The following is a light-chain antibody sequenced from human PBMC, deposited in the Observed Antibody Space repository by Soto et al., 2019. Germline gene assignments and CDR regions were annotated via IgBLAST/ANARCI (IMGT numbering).Light chain of an antibody. Sequence: LTQPPSASGSPGESVTISCTGTSGDVGRFNYVSWYQQHPGKAPKLMIHEVSKRPSGVPDRFSGSKSGNTASLTVSGLQPEDEAEYYCSSYAGSNKMVFGPRTKVTVL. CDR1: SGDVGRFNY. CDR3: SSYAGSNKMV. V-gene: IGLV2-8*01. CDR2: EVS. J-gene: IGLJ1*01.